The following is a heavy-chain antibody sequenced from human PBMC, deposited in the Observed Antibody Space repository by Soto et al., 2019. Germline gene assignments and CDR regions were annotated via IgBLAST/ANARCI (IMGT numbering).Heavy chain of an antibody. V-gene: IGHV3-23*01. CDR3: AKAGEYSAVEAFDY. D-gene: IGHD3-10*01. CDR2: ISGSGGST. J-gene: IGHJ4*02. CDR1: GFTFSSYA. Sequence: GGSLRLSCAASGFTFSSYAMSWVRQAPGKGLEWVSAISGSGGSTYYADSVKGRFTISRDNSKNTLYLQMNSMRAEATAVYYCAKAGEYSAVEAFDYWGQGTLVTVSS.